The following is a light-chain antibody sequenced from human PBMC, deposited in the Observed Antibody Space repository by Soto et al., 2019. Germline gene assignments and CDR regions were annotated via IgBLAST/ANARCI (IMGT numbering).Light chain of an antibody. V-gene: IGKV3-11*01. CDR1: QSIDSY. CDR2: DAS. CDR3: QQRSIWPRMFT. Sequence: EIVLTQSPATLSLSPGDRATLSCRASQSIDSYLAWYQQKSGQPPRLLIYDASNRATGIPARFSGSGSGTDFTLTISSLEPEDFAVYYCQQRSIWPRMFTFGQGTKLEIK. J-gene: IGKJ2*01.